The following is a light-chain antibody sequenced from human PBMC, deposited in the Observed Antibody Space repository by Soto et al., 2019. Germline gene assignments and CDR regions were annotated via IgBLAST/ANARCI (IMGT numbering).Light chain of an antibody. CDR3: SSYTSSSTVV. J-gene: IGLJ2*01. CDR2: DVS. Sequence: QSALTQPASVSGSPGQSITISCTGTSSDVGGYNYVSWYQQHPGKAPKLMIFDVSNRPSGVSTRFSGSKSGNTAYLTISGLQAEDEAAYYCSSYTSSSTVVFGGGTQLTVL. CDR1: SSDVGGYNY. V-gene: IGLV2-14*01.